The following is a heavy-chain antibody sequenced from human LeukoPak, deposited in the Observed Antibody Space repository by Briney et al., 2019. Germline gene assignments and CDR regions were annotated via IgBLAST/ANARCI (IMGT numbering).Heavy chain of an antibody. CDR3: ARGLDLEGLDY. J-gene: IGHJ4*02. D-gene: IGHD1-1*01. CDR1: GGSVNLYY. V-gene: IGHV4-59*02. CDR2: INNSGNL. Sequence: SETLSLTCSVSGGSVNLYYWSWIRQSPGKGLEWIGYINNSGNLYYNPSLKSRVTISVDTAKYQFSLSLSSLTAADTAVYYCARGLDLEGLDYWGQGTLVTVSS.